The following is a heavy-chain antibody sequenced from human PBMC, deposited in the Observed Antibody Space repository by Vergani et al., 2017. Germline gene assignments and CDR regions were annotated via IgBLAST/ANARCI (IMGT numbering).Heavy chain of an antibody. CDR1: GFTVSSNY. J-gene: IGHJ6*02. D-gene: IGHD3-10*02. Sequence: EVQLVESGGGLVQPGGSLRLSCAASGFTVSSNYMSWVRQAPGKGLEWVSVIYSGGSTYYADSVKGRFTISRDNSKNTLYLQMNSLRAEDTAVYYCARDIPPRFGESYGMDVWGQGTTVTVSS. CDR2: IYSGGST. CDR3: ARDIPPRFGESYGMDV. V-gene: IGHV3-66*02.